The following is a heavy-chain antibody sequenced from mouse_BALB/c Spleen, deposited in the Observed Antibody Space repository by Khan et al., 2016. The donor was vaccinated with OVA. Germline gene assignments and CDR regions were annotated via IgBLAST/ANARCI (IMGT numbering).Heavy chain of an antibody. D-gene: IGHD2-1*01. Sequence: QVQLQQSGAEVVKPGASVKLSCKTTGYTFTSYWIQWIEQRPGQGLGWIGQIFPGTGTTYYNENFKGKATLTVDTSSSTVYMQLSRLTSEDSAGYFCARGYFGNYEFVYWGQETLVTVSP. CDR2: IFPGTGTT. CDR3: ARGYFGNYEFVY. CDR1: GYTFTSYW. V-gene: IGHV1S132*01. J-gene: IGHJ3*01.